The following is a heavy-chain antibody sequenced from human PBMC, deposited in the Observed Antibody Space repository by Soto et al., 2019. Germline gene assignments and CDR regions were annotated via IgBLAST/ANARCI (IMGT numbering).Heavy chain of an antibody. CDR2: ISYDGSNK. D-gene: IGHD6-19*01. CDR1: GFTFSSYG. J-gene: IGHJ5*02. Sequence: QVQLVESGGGVVQPGRSLRLSCAASGFTFSSYGMHWVRQAPGKGLEWVAVISYDGSNKYYADSVKGRFTISRDNSKNTLYLQMNSLRAEDTAVYYCGKGRFSGSTRGDWFDPWGQGTLVTVSS. V-gene: IGHV3-30*03. CDR3: GKGRFSGSTRGDWFDP.